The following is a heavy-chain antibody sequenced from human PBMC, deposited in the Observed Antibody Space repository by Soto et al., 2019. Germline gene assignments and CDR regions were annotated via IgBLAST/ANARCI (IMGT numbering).Heavy chain of an antibody. CDR3: VRDRYSSSGWFDP. D-gene: IGHD3-10*01. Sequence: PSQTLSLTCAISGDSVSSCSAAWNWIRQSPSGGLEWLGRTYYRSRFFSYYAESVKSRIIINPDTSKNQFSLQLKSVTPEDTAVYYCVRDRYSSSGWFDPWGQGTPVNVSS. CDR1: GDSVSSCSAA. V-gene: IGHV6-1*01. CDR2: TYYRSRFFS. J-gene: IGHJ5*02.